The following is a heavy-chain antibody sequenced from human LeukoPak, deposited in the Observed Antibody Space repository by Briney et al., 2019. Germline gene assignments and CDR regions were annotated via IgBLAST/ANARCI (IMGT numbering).Heavy chain of an antibody. CDR2: INPNSGVT. Sequence: ASVKVSCKASGYSFTAYYLHWVRQAPGQGLEWMGWINPNSGVTNYTQKFQGRVTMTRDTSITTAYMDLSRLRSDDTALYFCARGGRNDYVGGSYRSYGLFYFDYWGQGALVTVSS. CDR1: GYSFTAYY. D-gene: IGHD3-16*02. V-gene: IGHV1-2*02. J-gene: IGHJ4*02. CDR3: ARGGRNDYVGGSYRSYGLFYFDY.